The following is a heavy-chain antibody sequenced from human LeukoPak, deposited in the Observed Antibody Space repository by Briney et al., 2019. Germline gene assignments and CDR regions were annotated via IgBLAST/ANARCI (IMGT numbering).Heavy chain of an antibody. CDR2: IKQDGSEK. V-gene: IGHV3-7*01. CDR3: ARGEKYYYGSGSYPDAFDI. CDR1: GFTFSSYW. Sequence: GGSLRLSCAASGFTFSSYWMSWVRQAPGKGLEWVANIKQDGSEKYYVDSVKGRFTISRDNAKNSLYLQMNSLRAEDTAVYYCARGEKYYYGSGSYPDAFDIWGQGTMVTVSS. D-gene: IGHD3-10*01. J-gene: IGHJ3*02.